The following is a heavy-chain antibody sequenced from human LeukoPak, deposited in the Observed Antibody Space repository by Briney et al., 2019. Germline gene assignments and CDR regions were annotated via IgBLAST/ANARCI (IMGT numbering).Heavy chain of an antibody. CDR2: IRSKAYGGTT. V-gene: IGHV3-49*04. CDR3: IREYGPD. D-gene: IGHD4-17*01. CDR1: GFTFGDYA. J-gene: IGHJ4*02. Sequence: GGPLRLSCTASGFTFGDYAMRWVRQARGKGVEWVGFIRSKAYGGTTEYAASVKGRFTISRDDSKSIAYLQMNSLKTEDTAVYYCIREYGPDWGQGTLVTVSS.